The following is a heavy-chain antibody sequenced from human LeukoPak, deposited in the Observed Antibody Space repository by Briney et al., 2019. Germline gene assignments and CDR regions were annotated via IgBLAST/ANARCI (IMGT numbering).Heavy chain of an antibody. CDR2: ISGSGGST. V-gene: IGHV3-23*01. Sequence: PGGSLRLSCAASGFTFSSYAMSWVRQAPGKGLEWVSAISGSGGSTYYADSVKGRFTISRDNSKNTLYLQMNSLRAEDTAVYYCAKVGANMVRGAIMRTYFDYWGQGTLVTVSS. CDR1: GFTFSSYA. J-gene: IGHJ4*02. D-gene: IGHD3-10*01. CDR3: AKVGANMVRGAIMRTYFDY.